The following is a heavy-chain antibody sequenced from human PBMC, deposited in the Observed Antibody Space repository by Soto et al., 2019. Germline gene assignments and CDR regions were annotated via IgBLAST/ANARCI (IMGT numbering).Heavy chain of an antibody. Sequence: QVQLVQSGAEVKKPGASVKVSCKASGYTFTSYGISWVRQAPGQGLEWMGWISAYNGNTNYAQKLQGRVTMTTDTATSTGYMGRRSLRSDDTAVYYCASLFSGDYGGNGGTHYWGQGTLVTVSS. CDR1: GYTFTSYG. CDR2: ISAYNGNT. D-gene: IGHD4-17*01. V-gene: IGHV1-18*01. CDR3: ASLFSGDYGGNGGTHY. J-gene: IGHJ4*02.